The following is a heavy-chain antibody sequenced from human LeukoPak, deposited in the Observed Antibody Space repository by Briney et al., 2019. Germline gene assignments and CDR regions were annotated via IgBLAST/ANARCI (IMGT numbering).Heavy chain of an antibody. V-gene: IGHV5-51*01. CDR2: IYTGDSDT. Sequence: GAYLKIPCKGSGYSYTSYRFGWVRKMPGKGLEGMWIIYTGDSDTTYHPPFQGQVPTSADRSTSTTYLQWSSLKASDTAMYYCGGRERDGKHYIDYWGQGTRVSVSS. J-gene: IGHJ4*02. CDR3: GGRERDGKHYIDY. CDR1: GYSYTSYR. D-gene: IGHD5-24*01.